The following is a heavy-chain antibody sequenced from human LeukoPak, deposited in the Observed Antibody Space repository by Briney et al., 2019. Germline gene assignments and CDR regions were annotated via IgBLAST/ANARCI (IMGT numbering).Heavy chain of an antibody. J-gene: IGHJ4*02. CDR2: VTPNTGGT. CDR1: GYTFTGYY. V-gene: IGHV1-2*02. D-gene: IGHD1-1*01. CDR3: ARDQIASPNWELDY. Sequence: ASVKVSCKASGYTFTGYYIHWVRQAPGQSLEWMGWVTPNTGGTNYAQKFQGRVTMTRDTSISTAYMELSRLTSDGTAVYYCARDQIASPNWELDYWGQGTLVTVSS.